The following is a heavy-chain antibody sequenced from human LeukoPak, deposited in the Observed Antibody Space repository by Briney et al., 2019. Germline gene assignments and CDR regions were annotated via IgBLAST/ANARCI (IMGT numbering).Heavy chain of an antibody. J-gene: IGHJ4*02. Sequence: PAGGSLRLSCAASGFTFSSYWMHWVRHAPGKGLVWVSRINTDGSSTSYADSVKGRFTISRDNSKNTLYLQMNSLRAEDTAVYYCARDKETVNRAFDSWGQGTLVTVSS. D-gene: IGHD1-14*01. CDR2: INTDGSST. V-gene: IGHV3-74*01. CDR1: GFTFSSYW. CDR3: ARDKETVNRAFDS.